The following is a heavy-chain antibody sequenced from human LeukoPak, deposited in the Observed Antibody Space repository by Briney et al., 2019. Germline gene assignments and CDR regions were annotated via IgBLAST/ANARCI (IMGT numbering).Heavy chain of an antibody. CDR3: ARDHYCSGGSCYYYYGMDV. CDR2: ISAYNGNT. CDR1: GYTFTSYG. V-gene: IGHV1-18*01. Sequence: ASVKVSCKASGYTFTSYGISRVRQAPGQGLEWMGWISAYNGNTNYAQKLQGRVTMTTDTSTSTAYMELRSLRSDDTALYYCARDHYCSGGSCYYYYGMDVWGQGTTVTVSS. D-gene: IGHD2-15*01. J-gene: IGHJ6*02.